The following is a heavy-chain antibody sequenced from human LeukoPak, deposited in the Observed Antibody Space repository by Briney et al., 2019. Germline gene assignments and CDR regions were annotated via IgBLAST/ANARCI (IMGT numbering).Heavy chain of an antibody. D-gene: IGHD3-9*01. CDR3: AKWGQYYDILTGYYKYFDY. J-gene: IGHJ4*02. V-gene: IGHV3-23*01. CDR2: ISGSGGST. CDR1: GFTFSSYA. Sequence: PGGSLRLSCAASGFTFSSYAMHWVRQAPGKGLEWVSAISGSGGSTYYADSVKGRFTISRDNSKNTLYLQMNSLRAEDTAVYYCAKWGQYYDILTGYYKYFDYWGQGTLVTVSS.